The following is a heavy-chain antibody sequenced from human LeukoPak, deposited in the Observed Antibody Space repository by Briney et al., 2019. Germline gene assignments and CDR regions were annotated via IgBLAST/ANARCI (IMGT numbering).Heavy chain of an antibody. CDR1: GFTFSSYA. J-gene: IGHJ4*02. V-gene: IGHV3-23*01. Sequence: GGSLRLSCAASGFTFSSYAMSWVRQAPGKGLEWVSAISGSGGSTYYADSVKGRFTISRDNSKNTLYLQMNSLRAEDTAVYYCARDRGVDTAMALGYWGQGTLVTVSS. D-gene: IGHD5-18*01. CDR2: ISGSGGST. CDR3: ARDRGVDTAMALGY.